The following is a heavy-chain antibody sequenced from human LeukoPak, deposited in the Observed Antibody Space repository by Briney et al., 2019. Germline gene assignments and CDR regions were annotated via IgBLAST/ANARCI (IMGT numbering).Heavy chain of an antibody. D-gene: IGHD3-22*01. Sequence: SQTRSLTCTVSGGSISSAGYYWSWIRQHPGKGLEWIAYINYSGNTYHNPSLKSRVTISVDTSRNQFSLKLNSVTAADTAIYYCASMSGYYSKFDYWGQGTLVTVSS. V-gene: IGHV4-31*03. J-gene: IGHJ4*02. CDR2: INYSGNT. CDR3: ASMSGYYSKFDY. CDR1: GGSISSAGYY.